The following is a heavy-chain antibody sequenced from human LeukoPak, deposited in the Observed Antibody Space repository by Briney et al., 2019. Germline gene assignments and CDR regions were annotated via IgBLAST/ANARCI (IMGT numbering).Heavy chain of an antibody. CDR2: INPNSGGT. D-gene: IGHD2-15*01. V-gene: IGHV1-2*06. CDR3: LVVALPYDAFDI. CDR1: GYTFTGYY. Sequence: ASVKVSCKASGYTFTGYYMHWVRQAPGQGLEWMGRINPNSGGTNYAQKFQGRVTMTRDTSISTAYMELSGLRSDDTAVYYCLVVALPYDAFDIWGQGTMVTVSS. J-gene: IGHJ3*02.